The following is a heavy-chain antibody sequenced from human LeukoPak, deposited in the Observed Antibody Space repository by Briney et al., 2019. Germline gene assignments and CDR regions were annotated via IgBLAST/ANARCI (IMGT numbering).Heavy chain of an antibody. Sequence: GGSLRLSCVLSGFTVSSTYISWFRQTPGKGLEWVSVIFTTGTTYYADSVKGRFTLSRDNFENTVHLQMSSLTAEDTAVYYCARDYITMIVVDWGQGTLVTVSS. J-gene: IGHJ4*02. CDR1: GFTVSSTY. D-gene: IGHD3-22*01. CDR3: ARDYITMIVVD. CDR2: IFTTGTT. V-gene: IGHV3-53*01.